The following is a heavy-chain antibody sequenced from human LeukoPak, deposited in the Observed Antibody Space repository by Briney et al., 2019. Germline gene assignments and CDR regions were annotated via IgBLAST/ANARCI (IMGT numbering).Heavy chain of an antibody. CDR1: GFTFDDYA. V-gene: IGHV3-9*01. CDR3: ARDRYYGSGSYRFDP. CDR2: INWNSDTI. Sequence: PGGSLRLSCAASGFTFDDYAMHWVRQVPGKGLEWVSGINWNSDTIKYADSVKGRFTISRDNAKNSLYLQMNSLRAEDTAVYYCARDRYYGSGSYRFDPWGQGTLVTVSS. D-gene: IGHD3-10*01. J-gene: IGHJ5*02.